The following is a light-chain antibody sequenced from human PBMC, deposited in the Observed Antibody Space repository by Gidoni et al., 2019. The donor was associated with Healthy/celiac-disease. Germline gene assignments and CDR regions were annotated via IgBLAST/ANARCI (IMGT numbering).Light chain of an antibody. CDR3: QSYDSSLSGAV. V-gene: IGLV1-40*01. Sequence: QSVLTQPPSVSVAPGQSVTISCTGRSSNIGAGYDVHWYQQLPGTAPKLLIYGNSKRPSGVPDRFSGSKSGTSASLAITGLQAEDEADYYCQSYDSSLSGAVFGGGTKLTVL. CDR1: SSNIGAGYD. J-gene: IGLJ2*01. CDR2: GNS.